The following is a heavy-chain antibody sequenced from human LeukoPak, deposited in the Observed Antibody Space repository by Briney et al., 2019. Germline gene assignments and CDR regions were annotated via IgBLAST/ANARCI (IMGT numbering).Heavy chain of an antibody. V-gene: IGHV3-48*03. D-gene: IGHD3-22*01. CDR2: ISSSGSTI. J-gene: IGHJ5*02. Sequence: QPGGSLRLSCAASGFTFSSYEMNWVRQAPGKGLEWVSYISSSGSTIYYADSVKGRFTISRDNAKNSLYLQMNSLRAEDTAVYYCARATSYYYDSSGMDPWGQGTLVTVSS. CDR1: GFTFSSYE. CDR3: ARATSYYYDSSGMDP.